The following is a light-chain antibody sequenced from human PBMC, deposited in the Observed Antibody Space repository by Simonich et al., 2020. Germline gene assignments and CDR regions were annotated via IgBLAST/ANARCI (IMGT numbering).Light chain of an antibody. J-gene: IGKJ2*01. CDR1: QSVLYSSNNKTY. CDR2: LES. V-gene: IGKV4-1*01. Sequence: DIVMTQSPDSLAVSLGERATINCKSSQSVLYSSNNKTYLAWYQQKPGQPPNLLIYLESTRESGVPDRFSGSGSGTDFTLTISSLQAEDVAVYYCQQYYSTPYTFGQGTKLEIK. CDR3: QQYYSTPYT.